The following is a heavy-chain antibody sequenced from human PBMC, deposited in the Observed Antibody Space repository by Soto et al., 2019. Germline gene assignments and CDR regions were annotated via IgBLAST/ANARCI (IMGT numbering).Heavy chain of an antibody. CDR1: GGTFSSYA. V-gene: IGHV1-69*13. CDR3: ARVGYSSSSVLDY. CDR2: IIPIFGTA. D-gene: IGHD6-6*01. Sequence: VKVSCKASGGTFSSYAISWVRQAPGQGLEWMGGIIPIFGTANYAQKFQGRVTITADESTSTAYMELSSLRSEDTAVYYCARVGYSSSSVLDYWGQGTLVTVSS. J-gene: IGHJ4*02.